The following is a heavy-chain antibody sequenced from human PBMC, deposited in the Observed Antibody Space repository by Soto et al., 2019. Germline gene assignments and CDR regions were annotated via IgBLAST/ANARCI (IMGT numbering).Heavy chain of an antibody. CDR1: GFTFSSYE. J-gene: IGHJ3*02. CDR2: ISSSGSTI. D-gene: IGHD1-7*01. V-gene: IGHV3-48*03. CDR3: ARAADLELRRSHDAFDI. Sequence: GGSLRLSCAASGFTFSSYEMNWVRQAPGKGLEWVSYISSSGSTIYYADSVKGRFTISRDNAKNSLYLQMNSLRAEDTAVYYCARAADLELRRSHDAFDIWGQGTMVTVSS.